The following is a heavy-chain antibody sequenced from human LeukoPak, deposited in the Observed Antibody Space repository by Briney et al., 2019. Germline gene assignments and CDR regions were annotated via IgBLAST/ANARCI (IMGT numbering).Heavy chain of an antibody. CDR1: GGSISSYY. CDR3: AREGGPYRPLDY. CDR2: ISYSGST. V-gene: IGHV4-59*12. Sequence: SETLSLTCTVSGGSISSYYWTWIRQPPGKGLEWIGDISYSGSTNYNPSLKSRVTISVDTSKNQFSLKLNSVTAADTAVYYCAREGGPYRPLDYSGQGTLVTVAS. J-gene: IGHJ4*02.